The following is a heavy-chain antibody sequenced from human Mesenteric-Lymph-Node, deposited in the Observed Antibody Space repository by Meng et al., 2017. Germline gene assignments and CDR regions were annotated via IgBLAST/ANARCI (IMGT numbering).Heavy chain of an antibody. CDR3: ARLLWFGELPDGSDAFDI. V-gene: IGHV1-2*02. D-gene: IGHD3-10*01. CDR1: GYTFTGYY. J-gene: IGHJ3*02. CDR2: INPNSGGT. Sequence: ASVKVSCKASGYTFTGYYMHWVRQAPGQGLEWMGWINPNSGGTNYAQKFQGRVTMTRDTSISTAYMELSRLRSDDTAVYYCARLLWFGELPDGSDAFDIWGQGTMVTVSS.